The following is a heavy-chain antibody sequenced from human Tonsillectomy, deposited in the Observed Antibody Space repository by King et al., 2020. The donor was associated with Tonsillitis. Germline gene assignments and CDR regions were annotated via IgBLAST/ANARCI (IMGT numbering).Heavy chain of an antibody. V-gene: IGHV3-73*01. CDR1: GFTFSASA. CDR2: IRSRANNYAT. Sequence: VQLVESGGGLVQPGGSLKLSCAASGFTFSASAMHWVRQASGKGLEWVGRIRSRANNYATAYAASVRGRFTISRDDSKNTAYLQMNSLKTEDTAMYYCTRPYTSSWYWGGQGTLVTVPS. D-gene: IGHD6-13*01. J-gene: IGHJ4*02. CDR3: TRPYTSSWYW.